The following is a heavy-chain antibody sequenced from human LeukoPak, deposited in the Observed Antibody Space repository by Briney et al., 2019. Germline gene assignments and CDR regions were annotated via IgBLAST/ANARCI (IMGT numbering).Heavy chain of an antibody. CDR1: GFSVSSFG. Sequence: GGSLRLSCAVSGFSVSSFGMSWVRQAPGKGLEGVSSISGGSRSIHYVDSVKGRFTISRDNAKNSLYLQMNSLRAEDTAVYYCARDYFYCGGDCFVDYWGQGTLVTVSS. J-gene: IGHJ4*02. CDR3: ARDYFYCGGDCFVDY. CDR2: ISGGSRSI. V-gene: IGHV3-21*01. D-gene: IGHD2-21*02.